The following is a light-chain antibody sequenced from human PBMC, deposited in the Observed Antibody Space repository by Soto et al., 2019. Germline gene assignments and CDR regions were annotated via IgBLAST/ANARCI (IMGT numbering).Light chain of an antibody. V-gene: IGKV3-20*01. J-gene: IGKJ2*01. CDR2: AAS. CDR1: QSLSSTY. Sequence: EVVLTQSPCTLSLSPGDRATLSCRASQSLSSTYLVWYQQRSGRAPRLLISAASSRAAGVPDRFSGSGSGTDFTLTITSLEPEDFAVYYCQQYNISPFSFGQGTKLEIK. CDR3: QQYNISPFS.